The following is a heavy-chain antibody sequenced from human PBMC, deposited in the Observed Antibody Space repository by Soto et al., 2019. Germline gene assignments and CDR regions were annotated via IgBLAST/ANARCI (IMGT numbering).Heavy chain of an antibody. CDR1: GVSISSYY. J-gene: IGHJ4*02. Sequence: SDTLSLTCTVSGVSISSYYWSWILQPPGQGLEWIGYIYYSGSTNYNPSLKSRVTISVDTSKNQFSLKLSSVTAADTAVDYCASKTTVTTSFDYWGQGTLVTVSS. CDR3: ASKTTVTTSFDY. CDR2: IYYSGST. V-gene: IGHV4-59*12. D-gene: IGHD4-17*01.